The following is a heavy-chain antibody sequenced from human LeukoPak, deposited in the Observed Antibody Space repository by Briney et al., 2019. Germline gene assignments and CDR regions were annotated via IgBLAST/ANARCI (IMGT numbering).Heavy chain of an antibody. D-gene: IGHD4-23*01. J-gene: IGHJ4*02. CDR2: INPNSSVT. Sequence: ASVKVSCKTSVYTFTGYYMHWVRQAPGQGLEWMGWINPNSSVTNYAQRFQGRVTMTRDTSISAAYMELRWLTSDDTDVYYCARERGGNSPFDSWGQGTLVTVSS. CDR3: ARERGGNSPFDS. V-gene: IGHV1-2*02. CDR1: VYTFTGYY.